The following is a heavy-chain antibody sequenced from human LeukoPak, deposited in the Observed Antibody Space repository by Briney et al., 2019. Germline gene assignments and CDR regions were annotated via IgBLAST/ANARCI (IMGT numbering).Heavy chain of an antibody. J-gene: IGHJ5*02. Sequence: GGSLRLSCAASGFTVSSNYMSWVRQAPGKGLEWVSAISGGSGTTYYADSVKGRFTISRDNSKKTLYLQMNSLRAEDTAVYYCAKEKGFDPWGQGTLVTVSS. CDR3: AKEKGFDP. CDR2: ISGGSGTT. V-gene: IGHV3-23*01. CDR1: GFTVSSNY.